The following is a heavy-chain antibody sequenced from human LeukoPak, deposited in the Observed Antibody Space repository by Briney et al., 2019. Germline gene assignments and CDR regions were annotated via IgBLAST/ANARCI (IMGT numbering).Heavy chain of an antibody. Sequence: SETLSLTCAVYGGSFSGYYWSWIRQPPGKGLEWVGEINHSGSTNYNPSLKSRVTISVDTSKNQFSLKLSSVTAADTAVYYCARRQGYFDYWGQGTLVTVSS. V-gene: IGHV4-34*01. CDR2: INHSGST. CDR1: GGSFSGYY. J-gene: IGHJ4*02. CDR3: ARRQGYFDY.